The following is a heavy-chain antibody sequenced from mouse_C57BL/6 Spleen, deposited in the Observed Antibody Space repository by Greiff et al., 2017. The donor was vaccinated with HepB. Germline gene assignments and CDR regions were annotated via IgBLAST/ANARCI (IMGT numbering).Heavy chain of an antibody. CDR2: IDPETGGT. CDR1: GYTFTDYE. Sequence: QVHVKQSGAELVRPGASVTLSCKASGYTFTDYEMHWVKQTPVHGLEWIGAIDPETGGTAYNQKFKGKAILTADKSSSTAYMELRSLTSEDSAVYYCTRWGLPNYWGQGTTLTVSS. V-gene: IGHV1-15*01. D-gene: IGHD3-1*01. CDR3: TRWGLPNY. J-gene: IGHJ2*01.